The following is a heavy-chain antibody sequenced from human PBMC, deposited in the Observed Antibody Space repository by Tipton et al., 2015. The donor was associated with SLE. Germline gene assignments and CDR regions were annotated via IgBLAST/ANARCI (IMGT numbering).Heavy chain of an antibody. CDR1: GGSFSGYY. CDR3: ARDRDIVLEPVPIPPAFDI. D-gene: IGHD2-8*02. Sequence: TLSLNCAVYGGSFSGYYWTWIRQPPGKGLEWIASISYSGATYYNPSLKSRVIISLDTSRNHFSLKLTPVTAADTAVYFCARDRDIVLEPVPIPPAFDIWGQGTTVTVSS. V-gene: IGHV4-34*01. CDR2: ISYSGAT. J-gene: IGHJ3*02.